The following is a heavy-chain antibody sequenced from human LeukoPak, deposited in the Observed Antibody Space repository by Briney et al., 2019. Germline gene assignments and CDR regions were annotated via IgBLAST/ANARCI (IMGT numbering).Heavy chain of an antibody. CDR1: GSTFTSYG. V-gene: IGHV1-18*01. Sequence: ASVKVSCRASGSTFTSYGISWVRQAPGEGLEWMGWISAYNGNSNYAQKLQGRVTMTTDTSTSTAYMELRSLRSDDTAVYYCARTSGGTYYYYGMDVWGQGTTVTVSS. CDR2: ISAYNGNS. CDR3: ARTSGGTYYYYGMDV. D-gene: IGHD2-15*01. J-gene: IGHJ6*02.